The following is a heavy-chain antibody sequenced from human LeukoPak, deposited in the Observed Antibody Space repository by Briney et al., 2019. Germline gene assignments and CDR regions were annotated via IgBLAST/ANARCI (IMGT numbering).Heavy chain of an antibody. V-gene: IGHV3-53*01. CDR3: ARAQDSCNGDNCYGYSHH. CDR1: WLIVSNND. J-gene: IGHJ1*01. CDR2: IHNTTIT. D-gene: IGHD2-15*01. Sequence: PRGSLRLSFAASWLIVSNNDMAWVRQAPGKVLECVSVIHNTTITQNVDSVKRRFAIITDNSKTVLYLQMNSLRAEDTAVYFCARAQDSCNGDNCYGYSHHWGRG.